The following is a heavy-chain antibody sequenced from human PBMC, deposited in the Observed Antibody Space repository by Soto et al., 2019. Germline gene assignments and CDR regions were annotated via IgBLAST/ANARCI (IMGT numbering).Heavy chain of an antibody. CDR2: IYYSGSP. CDR1: GGSVSSGSYY. CDR3: ARAQSVRASEDF. V-gene: IGHV4-61*01. Sequence: QVQLQESGPGLVKPSETLSLTCTVSGGSVSSGSYYWSWIRQPPGKGREWIGYIYYSGSPNYNPSLKSRVTISVDTSQYQCSLKLSSVTAADTAADYWARAQSVRASEDFWGQGNTVTFSS. D-gene: IGHD5-12*01. J-gene: IGHJ6*02.